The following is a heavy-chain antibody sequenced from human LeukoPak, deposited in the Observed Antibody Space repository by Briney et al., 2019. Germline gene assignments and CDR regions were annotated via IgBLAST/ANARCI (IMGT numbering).Heavy chain of an antibody. Sequence: ASVKVSCKASGYTFTSYGISWVRQAPGQGLEWMGWISAYNGNTNYAQKLQGRVTMTTNTSTSTAYMELRSLRSDDTAVYYCARRSSGWLGEWFDPWGQGTLVTVSS. V-gene: IGHV1-18*01. CDR3: ARRSSGWLGEWFDP. CDR1: GYTFTSYG. D-gene: IGHD6-19*01. J-gene: IGHJ5*02. CDR2: ISAYNGNT.